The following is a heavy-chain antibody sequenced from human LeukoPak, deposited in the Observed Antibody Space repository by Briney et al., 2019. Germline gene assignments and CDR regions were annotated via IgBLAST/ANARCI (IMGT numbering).Heavy chain of an antibody. J-gene: IGHJ5*02. Sequence: ASVKVSCKASGYTFTSYYMHWVRPAPAQGLEWMGIINPSGGSTSYAQKFQGRVTMTRDTSTSTVYMELSSLRSEDTAVYCCARDVPGSGYSAISREYNWFDPWGQGTLVTVSS. CDR1: GYTFTSYY. CDR3: ARDVPGSGYSAISREYNWFDP. V-gene: IGHV1-46*01. CDR2: INPSGGST. D-gene: IGHD3-22*01.